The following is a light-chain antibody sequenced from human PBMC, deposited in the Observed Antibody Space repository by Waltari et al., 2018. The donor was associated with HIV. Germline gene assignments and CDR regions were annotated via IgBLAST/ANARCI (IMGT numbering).Light chain of an antibody. CDR2: EGS. V-gene: IGLV2-23*01. CDR3: CSYAGSSKV. J-gene: IGLJ2*01. CDR1: SSDVGRYNL. Sequence: QSALTQPASVSGSPGQSITISCTGTSSDVGRYNLVSWYQQHPGKAPKLMIYEGSKRPSGVSNRFSGSKSGNTASLTISGLQAEDEADYYCCSYAGSSKVFGGGTKLTVL.